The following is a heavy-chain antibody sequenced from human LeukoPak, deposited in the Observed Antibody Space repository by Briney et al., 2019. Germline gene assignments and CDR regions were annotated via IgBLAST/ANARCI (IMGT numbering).Heavy chain of an antibody. CDR1: GFTVSNNY. V-gene: IGHV3-53*01. CDR3: ARAPYRGGFDY. D-gene: IGHD1-26*01. CDR2: IDSGGNT. J-gene: IGHJ4*02. Sequence: GGSLRLSCAASGFTVSNNYMSWVRQAPGKGLEWVSLIDSGGNTYYADSVKGRFTVSRDNSKNTLYFQLNSLRAEDTAAYYCARAPYRGGFDYWGQGTLVTVSS.